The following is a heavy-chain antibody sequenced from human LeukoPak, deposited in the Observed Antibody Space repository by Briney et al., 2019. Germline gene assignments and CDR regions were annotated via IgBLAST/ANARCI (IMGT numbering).Heavy chain of an antibody. J-gene: IGHJ4*02. CDR3: ARDRDYDILTGPQY. V-gene: IGHV1-46*01. CDR2: INPSGAST. Sequence: AAVKVSFKSSGYTFTTYYMHWVRQAPGQGLEWMGSINPSGASTNYAQKFQGRVTMTSDTSTSTVYMELSSLRSEDTAVYYCARDRDYDILTGPQYRGQGSLVAVSS. D-gene: IGHD3-9*01. CDR1: GYTFTTYY.